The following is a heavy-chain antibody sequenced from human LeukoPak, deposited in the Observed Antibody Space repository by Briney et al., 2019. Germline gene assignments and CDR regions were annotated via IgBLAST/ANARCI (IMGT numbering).Heavy chain of an antibody. V-gene: IGHV1-69*04. CDR3: ARAGYYDSSGHYYFDY. CDR1: GGTFSSYA. Sequence: SVKVSCKASGGTFSSYAISWVRQAPGQGLEWMGRIIPILGIANYAQKFQGRVTITADKSTSTAYMELSSLRSEDTAVYYCARAGYYDSSGHYYFDYWGQGTLVTVSS. J-gene: IGHJ4*02. D-gene: IGHD3-22*01. CDR2: IIPILGIA.